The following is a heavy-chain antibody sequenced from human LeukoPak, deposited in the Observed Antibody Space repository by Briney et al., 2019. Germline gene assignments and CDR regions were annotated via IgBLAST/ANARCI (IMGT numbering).Heavy chain of an antibody. D-gene: IGHD3-22*01. V-gene: IGHV3-74*01. CDR2: INSDGSST. CDR1: GFTFSSYW. CDR3: ARVDDYYDSSSQLPGY. Sequence: PGGSLRLSCAASGFTFSSYWMHWVRHAPGKGLVWVSRINSDGSSTSYADSVKGRFTISRDNAKNTLYLQMNSLRAEDTAVYYCARVDDYYDSSSQLPGYWGQGTLVTVSS. J-gene: IGHJ4*02.